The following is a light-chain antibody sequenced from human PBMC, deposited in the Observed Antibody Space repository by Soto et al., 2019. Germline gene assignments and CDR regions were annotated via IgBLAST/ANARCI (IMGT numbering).Light chain of an antibody. CDR2: EVT. CDR3: ASYTNSPALV. J-gene: IGLJ1*01. Sequence: LTPPASVSGSPGLSTAFSSTGTSSDIGGHNYVSWYQQHPGKAPKLIIYEVTKRPSGVSNRLSGSKSGNTASLTISGLQAEDEADYYCASYTNSPALVFGTGTKVTVL. CDR1: SSDIGGHNY. V-gene: IGLV2-14*01.